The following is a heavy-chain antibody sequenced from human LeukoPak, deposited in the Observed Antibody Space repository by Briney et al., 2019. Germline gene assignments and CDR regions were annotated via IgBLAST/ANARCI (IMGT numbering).Heavy chain of an antibody. CDR2: INHSGST. J-gene: IGHJ4*02. V-gene: IGHV4-34*01. CDR3: ARLGSSTPLDY. CDR1: GGSISGWY. Sequence: SETLSLTCTVSGGSISGWYWSWIRQPPGKGLEWIGEINHSGSTNYNPSLKSRVTISVDTSKNQFSLKLSSVTAADTAVYYCARLGSSTPLDYWGQGTLVTVSS. D-gene: IGHD6-13*01.